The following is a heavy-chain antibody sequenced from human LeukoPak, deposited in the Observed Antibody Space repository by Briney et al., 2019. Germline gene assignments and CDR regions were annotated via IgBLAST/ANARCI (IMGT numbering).Heavy chain of an antibody. CDR2: ITSDGSYT. Sequence: GGSLRLSCAASGLLFSSYSMHWVRQAPGKGLVWVSRITSDGSYTDYADSVKGRFTISRDNSKNTLYLQMNSLRADDTAVYYCARATGGYFDYWGQGTLVTVSS. D-gene: IGHD2-8*02. CDR3: ARATGGYFDY. V-gene: IGHV3-74*01. CDR1: GLLFSSYS. J-gene: IGHJ4*02.